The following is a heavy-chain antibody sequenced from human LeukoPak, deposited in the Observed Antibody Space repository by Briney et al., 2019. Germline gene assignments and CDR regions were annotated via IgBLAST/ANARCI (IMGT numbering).Heavy chain of an antibody. Sequence: SQTLSVTCAISGDSVSSNSAASNWIRQSPSRGLEWRGRMVYRSQWYNHYAVSVKSRITINPDTSKNQFSLQLNSVTPEDTAVYYCGRDYYHGMDVWGQGTTITVSS. V-gene: IGHV6-1*01. CDR2: MVYRSQWYN. J-gene: IGHJ6*02. CDR1: GDSVSSNSAA. CDR3: GRDYYHGMDV.